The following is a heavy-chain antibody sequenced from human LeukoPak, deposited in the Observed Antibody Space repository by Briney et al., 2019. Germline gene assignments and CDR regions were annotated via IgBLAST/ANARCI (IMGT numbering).Heavy chain of an antibody. CDR2: ISSDGNNK. CDR3: AKDHYDTGGTYSFDP. J-gene: IGHJ5*02. CDR1: GFTFSSYG. Sequence: GGSLRLSCAASGFTFSSYGMHWVRQAPGKGLEWVAVISSDGNNKYYADSVKGRFTISRDNSKNRLYLQMNSLRAEDTAVDYCAKDHYDTGGTYSFDPWGQGTLVTVSS. V-gene: IGHV3-30*18. D-gene: IGHD2-8*02.